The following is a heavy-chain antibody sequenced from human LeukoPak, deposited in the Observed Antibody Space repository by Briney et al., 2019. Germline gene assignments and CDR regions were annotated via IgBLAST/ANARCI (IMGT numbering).Heavy chain of an antibody. J-gene: IGHJ4*02. D-gene: IGHD2-15*01. CDR3: AKVRPGYCSGGSCAGVDY. CDR1: GFTFNSYA. V-gene: IGHV3-23*01. Sequence: PGGSLRLSCAASGFTFNSYAVSWVRQAPGKGLEWVSAISGSGGSTYYADSVKGRFTISRDNSKNTLYLQMNSLRAEDTAVYYCAKVRPGYCSGGSCAGVDYWGQGTLVTVSS. CDR2: ISGSGGST.